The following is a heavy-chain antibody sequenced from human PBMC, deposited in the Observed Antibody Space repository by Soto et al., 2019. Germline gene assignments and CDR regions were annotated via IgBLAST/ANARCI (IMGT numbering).Heavy chain of an antibody. J-gene: IGHJ4*02. CDR2: ISTYNGDT. CDR3: AMTTVTNSDYYFDY. CDR1: GYTFTRSG. Sequence: ASVKVSCKASGYTFTRSGISWVRQAPGQGLEWMGWISTYNGDTNYAQTFQGRVTMTRDTSTSTVYMELSSLRSEDTAVYYCAMTTVTNSDYYFDYWGQGTLVTV. V-gene: IGHV1-18*01. D-gene: IGHD4-17*01.